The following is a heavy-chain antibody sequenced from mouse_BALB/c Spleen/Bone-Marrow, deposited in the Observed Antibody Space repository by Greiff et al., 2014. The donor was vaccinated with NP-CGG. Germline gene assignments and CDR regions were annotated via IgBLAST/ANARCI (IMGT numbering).Heavy chain of an antibody. D-gene: IGHD1-1*01. J-gene: IGHJ3*01. CDR1: GFTFSNFW. V-gene: IGHV6-6*02. CDR3: TLYYGSNYWFAY. CDR2: IRLKSDNYAT. Sequence: EVKLVESGGGLVQPGGSMKLSCVASGFTFSNFWMSWVRQPPGKGLEWVAEIRLKSDNYATHYAESVKGKFTISRDDSKSRLYLQMNSLRTEDTGIYYCTLYYGSNYWFAYWGQGTLVTVSA.